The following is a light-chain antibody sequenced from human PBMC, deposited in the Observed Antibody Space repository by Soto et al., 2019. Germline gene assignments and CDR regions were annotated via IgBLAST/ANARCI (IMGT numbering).Light chain of an antibody. CDR2: DGS. CDR1: ESVDIY. J-gene: IGKJ4*01. V-gene: IGKV3-11*01. CDR3: QQRRNWPPLT. Sequence: ETVLTQSPATLSLSPGERATLSCRASESVDIYLAWYQQKPCQAPRLLIYDGSNRATGIPARFSGSGSGTDFTLTISRLEPEDFAVYYCQQRRNWPPLTFGGGTRVEIK.